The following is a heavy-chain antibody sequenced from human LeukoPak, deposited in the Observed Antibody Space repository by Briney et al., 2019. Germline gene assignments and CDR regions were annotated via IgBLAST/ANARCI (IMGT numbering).Heavy chain of an antibody. CDR2: ISGGGDIT. CDR1: GFNLANHA. Sequence: PGGSLRLSCAASGFNLANHAMSWVRQTPGKGLEWVSAISGGGDITYYADSVTGQFTISRDNSKDTLFLQMHSLRPGDTAVYYCVREDTPATANYWGQGTLVTISS. J-gene: IGHJ4*02. CDR3: VREDTPATANY. V-gene: IGHV3-23*01. D-gene: IGHD2-21*02.